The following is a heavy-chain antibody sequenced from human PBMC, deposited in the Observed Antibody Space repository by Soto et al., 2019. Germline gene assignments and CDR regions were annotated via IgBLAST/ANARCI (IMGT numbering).Heavy chain of an antibody. CDR1: GFSLSTSGVG. D-gene: IGHD5-12*01. J-gene: IGHJ3*02. Sequence: QITLKESGPTLVKPTQTLTLTCTFSGFSLSTSGVGVGWIRQPPGKALEWLALIYWNDDKRYSPSLKSRLTITKDTSKNQVVLTMTNMDPVDTAAYYCAHRPDIVATIQAFDIWGQGTMVTVSS. CDR2: IYWNDDK. CDR3: AHRPDIVATIQAFDI. V-gene: IGHV2-5*01.